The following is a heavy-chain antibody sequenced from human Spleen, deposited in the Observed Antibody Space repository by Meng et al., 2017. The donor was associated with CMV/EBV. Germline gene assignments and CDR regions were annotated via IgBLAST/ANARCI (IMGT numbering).Heavy chain of an antibody. Sequence: GGSLRLSCAASGFTFSTYSMNWVRQVPGKGLEWVSYISSSSRTRYYADSVKGRFTISRDNAKNSLHLQMNSLRAEDTAVYYCAKDLLGYCSSTSCYYYYGMDVWGQGTTVTVSS. D-gene: IGHD2-2*01. CDR1: GFTFSTYS. V-gene: IGHV3-48*04. J-gene: IGHJ6*02. CDR2: ISSSSRTR. CDR3: AKDLLGYCSSTSCYYYYGMDV.